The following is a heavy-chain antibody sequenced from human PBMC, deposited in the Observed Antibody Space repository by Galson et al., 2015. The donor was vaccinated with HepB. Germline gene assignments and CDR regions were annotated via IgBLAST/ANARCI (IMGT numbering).Heavy chain of an antibody. D-gene: IGHD5-24*01. CDR1: GYNFTNYW. CDR3: ARRGMSTTYFHS. Sequence: QSGAEVKKPGESLKISCKDSGYNFTNYWIAWVRQMPGKGLEWMGIIYPGDSDTRYSPSLQGQVTISADKSISTAYVQWSSLKASDTAMYYCARRGMSTTYFHSWGQGTLVTVSS. V-gene: IGHV5-51*01. J-gene: IGHJ4*02. CDR2: IYPGDSDT.